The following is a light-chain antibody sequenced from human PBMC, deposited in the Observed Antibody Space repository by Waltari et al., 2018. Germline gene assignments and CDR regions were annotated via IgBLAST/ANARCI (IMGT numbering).Light chain of an antibody. CDR2: EGS. Sequence: HSALIQPASVSGSPGQSITMSCTETHSDVGSYNRVSWYQQHPGKAPKFLIYEGSKRPSGVSYRFSGSKSGNTASLTISGLQADDEADYYCSSYAGSGSPRVFGGGTKLTVL. CDR1: HSDVGSYNR. V-gene: IGLV2-23*01. J-gene: IGLJ3*02. CDR3: SSYAGSGSPRV.